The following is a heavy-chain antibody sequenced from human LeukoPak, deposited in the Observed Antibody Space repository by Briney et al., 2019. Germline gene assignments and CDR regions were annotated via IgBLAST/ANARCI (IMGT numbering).Heavy chain of an antibody. CDR3: ARVDSSGWYANPFDY. J-gene: IGHJ4*02. CDR2: INPNSGGT. CDR1: GYTFTGYY. V-gene: IGHV1-2*02. D-gene: IGHD6-19*01. Sequence: ASVKVSCKASGYTFTGYYMHWVRQAPGQGLEWMGWINPNSGGTNYAQKLQGRVTMTTDTSTTTAYMELRSLRSDDTAVYYCARVDSSGWYANPFDYWGQGTLVTVSS.